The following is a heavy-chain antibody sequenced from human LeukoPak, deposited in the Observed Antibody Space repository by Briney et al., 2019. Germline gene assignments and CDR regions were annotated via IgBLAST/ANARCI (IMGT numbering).Heavy chain of an antibody. J-gene: IGHJ2*01. V-gene: IGHV4-59*01. Sequence: SETLSLTCTVSGGSISSYYRSWIRQPPGKGLEWIGYIYYSGSTNYNPSLKSRVTISVDTSKNQFSLKLSSVTAADTAVYYCARDADYGGNRAWYFDLWGRGTLVTVSS. CDR2: IYYSGST. D-gene: IGHD4-23*01. CDR1: GGSISSYY. CDR3: ARDADYGGNRAWYFDL.